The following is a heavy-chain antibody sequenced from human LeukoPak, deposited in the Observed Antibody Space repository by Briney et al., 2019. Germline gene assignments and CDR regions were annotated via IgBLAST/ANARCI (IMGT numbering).Heavy chain of an antibody. Sequence: GGSLRLTCAAYGFTVNNNYMSWVRQAPGKGLEWVSVIYSGGSTYYADSVKGRFTISRDNVKNTMYLQMNSLRAEDTAVYYCARGFRVATIDWFDPWGQGTLVTVSS. J-gene: IGHJ5*02. CDR2: IYSGGST. V-gene: IGHV3-53*01. CDR3: ARGFRVATIDWFDP. CDR1: GFTVNNNY. D-gene: IGHD5-12*01.